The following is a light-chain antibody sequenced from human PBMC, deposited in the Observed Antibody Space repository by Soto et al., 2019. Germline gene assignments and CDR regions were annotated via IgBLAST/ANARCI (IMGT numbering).Light chain of an antibody. V-gene: IGKV1-27*01. Sequence: DIQLTQSPSSLSASVGDRVTITCRASQAISSYLAWYQQKPGKVPELLIYATSTLQSRAPSRFSGSGSGTDFTLTISSLQPEDVATSYCHKYNHAPTFGGGTKVEIK. CDR1: QAISSY. J-gene: IGKJ4*01. CDR3: HKYNHAPT. CDR2: ATS.